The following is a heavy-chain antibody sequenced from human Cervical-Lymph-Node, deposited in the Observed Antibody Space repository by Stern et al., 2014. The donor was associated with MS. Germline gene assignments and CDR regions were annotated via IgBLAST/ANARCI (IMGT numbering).Heavy chain of an antibody. Sequence: QLQLQESGPGLLKPSGTLSLTCVVSGGSISSSNWWSWVRQPPGMGLQWIGEVYSGRSTNYNPSLKSRVTISLDKSTNQMSLQLPSVTAADTAMYYCARQRRTRALDVWGQGAMVTVSS. CDR3: ARQRRTRALDV. CDR1: GGSISSSNW. J-gene: IGHJ3*01. CDR2: VYSGRST. V-gene: IGHV4-4*02.